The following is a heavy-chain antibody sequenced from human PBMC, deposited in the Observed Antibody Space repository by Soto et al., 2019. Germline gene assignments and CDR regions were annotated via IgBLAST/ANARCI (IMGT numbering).Heavy chain of an antibody. J-gene: IGHJ4*02. D-gene: IGHD2-15*01. Sequence: QVQLVQSGAEVKKPGSSVKVSCKASGGTFSSYAISWVRQAPGQGLEWMGGIIPICGTANYAQKFQVRVTITADKSTSTAYMELSSLRSEDTAVYYCARRKGYCSGGSCYSLDYWGQGTLVTVSS. CDR3: ARRKGYCSGGSCYSLDY. V-gene: IGHV1-69*06. CDR2: IIPICGTA. CDR1: GGTFSSYA.